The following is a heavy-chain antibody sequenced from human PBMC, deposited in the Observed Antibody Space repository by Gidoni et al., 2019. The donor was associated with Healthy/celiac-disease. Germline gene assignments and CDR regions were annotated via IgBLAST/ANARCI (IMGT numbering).Heavy chain of an antibody. Sequence: EVQLVESGGGLVQPGGSLRLSCSASGFTFSSYAMHWVRQAPGKGLEYVSAISSNGGSTYYADSVKGRFTISRDNSKNTLYLQMSSLRAEDTAVYYCVKGSGSYYLGDAFDIWGQGTMVTVSS. J-gene: IGHJ3*02. V-gene: IGHV3-64D*06. D-gene: IGHD1-26*01. CDR3: VKGSGSYYLGDAFDI. CDR1: GFTFSSYA. CDR2: ISSNGGST.